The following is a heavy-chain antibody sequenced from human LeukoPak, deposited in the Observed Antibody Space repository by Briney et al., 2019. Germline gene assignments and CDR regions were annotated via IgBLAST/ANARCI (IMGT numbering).Heavy chain of an antibody. CDR1: GFSVSGNY. J-gene: IGHJ6*03. Sequence: PGGSLRLSCAASGFSVSGNYMSWVRQSPGKGLEWVSAIYLTGTTHYADSVKGRFTISRDNSKNALNLQMNSLRVEDAAVYYCAAAYWGGDCYSDNHYYFMDLWGRGTTVTVSS. V-gene: IGHV3-53*01. CDR2: IYLTGTT. D-gene: IGHD2-21*02. CDR3: AAAYWGGDCYSDNHYYFMDL.